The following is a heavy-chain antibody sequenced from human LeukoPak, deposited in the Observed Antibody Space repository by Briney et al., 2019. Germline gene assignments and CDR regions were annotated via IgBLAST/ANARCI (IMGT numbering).Heavy chain of an antibody. J-gene: IGHJ4*02. CDR3: ASDIVATSGDF. V-gene: IGHV3-11*01. Sequence: GGSLRLSCAASGFTFSDFYMSWIRQAPGKGLEWVSYITSAGRDIYYADSVQGRFTISRDNARNSLYLQMNGLRAEDTAVYYCASDIVATSGDFWGQGTLVTVSS. CDR2: ITSAGRDI. D-gene: IGHD5-12*01. CDR1: GFTFSDFY.